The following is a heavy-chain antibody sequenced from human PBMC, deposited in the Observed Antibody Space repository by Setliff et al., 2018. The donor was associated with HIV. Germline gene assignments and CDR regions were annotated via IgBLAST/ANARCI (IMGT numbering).Heavy chain of an antibody. V-gene: IGHV4-39*07. CDR3: ARDRALRLSKSPYFNYFDV. CDR2: IHYSGTT. D-gene: IGHD3-16*01. Sequence: SETLSPTCTVSGGSAAISGNYWGWIRLSPGKGLEWIGNIHYSGTTYYNPSHKSRLTMSVDTAKNRFSLKLISVTAADTAVYYCARDRALRLSKSPYFNYFDVWGQGALVTVSS. J-gene: IGHJ4*02. CDR1: GGSAAISGNY.